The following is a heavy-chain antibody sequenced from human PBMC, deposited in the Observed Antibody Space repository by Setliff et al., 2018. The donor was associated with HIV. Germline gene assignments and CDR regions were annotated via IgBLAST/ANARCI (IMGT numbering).Heavy chain of an antibody. CDR3: ARNDASGSYYRLDY. CDR2: SIPIYGTP. D-gene: IGHD3-10*01. J-gene: IGHJ4*02. CDR1: GGSFTSFA. Sequence: SVKVFCKASGGSFTSFAISWVRQAPGQGLEWMGGSIPIYGTPNYAQKFQGRITISTDASTSTAYMELNSLRSEDTAVYYCARNDASGSYYRLDYWGQGTLVTVSS. V-gene: IGHV1-69*05.